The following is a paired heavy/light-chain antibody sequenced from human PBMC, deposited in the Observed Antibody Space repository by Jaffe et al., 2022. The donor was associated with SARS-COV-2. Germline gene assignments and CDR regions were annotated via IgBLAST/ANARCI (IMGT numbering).Heavy chain of an antibody. J-gene: IGHJ5*02. CDR1: GFSFDDSV. CDR2: ITSTLHVT. Sequence: EVQLVESGGNLVQPGGSLRLSCAASGFSFDDSVMSWVRQAPGKGLEWVSDITSTLHVTHYADSVKGRFTISRDNSKDTLYLQMNSLRDEDTAVYYCVKGRWLDNWGPGSLVTVSS. CDR3: VKGRWLDN. V-gene: IGHV3-23*04.
Light chain of an antibody. V-gene: IGKV1-17*01. Sequence: DIQMTQSPSSLSASVGDRVTITCRASQGIRNDLGWFQQKPGKAPKRLIYAASSLEGGVPSRFSGSGSGTEFTLTISSLQPEDFATYYCLQHNTYPSTFGQGTKLEIK. CDR3: LQHNTYPST. J-gene: IGKJ2*01. CDR1: QGIRND. CDR2: AAS.